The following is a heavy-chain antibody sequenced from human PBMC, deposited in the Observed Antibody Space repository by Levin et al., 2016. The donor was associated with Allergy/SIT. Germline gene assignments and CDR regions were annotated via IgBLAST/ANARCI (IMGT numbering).Heavy chain of an antibody. J-gene: IGHJ5*02. CDR1: GVSFSDDY. Sequence: ETLSLTCGVYGVSFSDDYWTWIRQSPGNGLEWIGEINHSGTTNYSPSLKSRVTLSIDTSKKQVSLSLYSVTAADTAVYYCARGKRGNWNDHSWWFDPWGQGTLVTVSS. D-gene: IGHD1-1*01. CDR2: INHSGTT. CDR3: ARGKRGNWNDHSWWFDP. V-gene: IGHV4-34*01.